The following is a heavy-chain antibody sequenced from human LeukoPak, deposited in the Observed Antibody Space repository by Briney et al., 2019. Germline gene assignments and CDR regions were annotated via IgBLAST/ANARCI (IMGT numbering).Heavy chain of an antibody. D-gene: IGHD3-16*01. CDR1: GXSISSGGDY. Sequence: PSQTLSLTCTVSGXSISSGGDYWSWIRQHPGKGLEWIGYIYYSGSTYYNPSLKSRVTMSVDTSENQFSLKLNSVTAADTAVYYCATTVGSYFDYWSQGTLVTVSS. CDR2: IYYSGST. V-gene: IGHV4-31*03. CDR3: ATTVGSYFDY. J-gene: IGHJ4*02.